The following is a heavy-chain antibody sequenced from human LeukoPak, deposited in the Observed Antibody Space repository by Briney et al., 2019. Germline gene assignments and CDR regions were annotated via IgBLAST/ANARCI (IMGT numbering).Heavy chain of an antibody. CDR2: IKQDGSEK. CDR3: ARSPNCSGGSCYIFGYFDY. V-gene: IGHV3-7*03. J-gene: IGHJ4*02. D-gene: IGHD2-15*01. Sequence: GGSLRLSCAASGFTFSSYWMSWVRQAPGKGREGVANIKQDGSEKYYVDSVKGRFTISRGNAKNSLYLQMNSLRAEDTAVYYCARSPNCSGGSCYIFGYFDYWGQGTLVTVSS. CDR1: GFTFSSYW.